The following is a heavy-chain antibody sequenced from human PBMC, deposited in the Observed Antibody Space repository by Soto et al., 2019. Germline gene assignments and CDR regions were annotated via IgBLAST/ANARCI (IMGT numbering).Heavy chain of an antibody. J-gene: IGHJ6*03. CDR2: ISSSGSTI. CDR3: ASPSPYNSGYDKSHYYYYYYMDV. V-gene: IGHV3-11*01. CDR1: GFTFSDYY. D-gene: IGHD5-12*01. Sequence: GGSLRLSCAASGFTFSDYYMSWIRQAPGKGLEWVSYISSSGSTIYYADSVKGRFTISRDNAKNSLYLQMNSLRAEDTAVYYCASPSPYNSGYDKSHYYYYYYMDVWGKGTTVTVSS.